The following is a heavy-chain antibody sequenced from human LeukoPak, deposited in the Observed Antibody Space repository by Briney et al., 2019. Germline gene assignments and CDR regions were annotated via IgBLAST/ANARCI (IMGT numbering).Heavy chain of an antibody. D-gene: IGHD5-12*01. J-gene: IGHJ4*02. CDR1: GYTFTSYY. CDR3: ARFSGYDYDFDY. V-gene: IGHV1-46*01. CDR2: INPSGGST. Sequence: ASVKVSCKASGYTFTSYYMHWVRQAPGRGLEWMGIINPSGGSTSYAQKFQGRVTMTRDMSTSTVYMELSSLRSEDTAVYYCARFSGYDYDFDYWGQGTLVTVSS.